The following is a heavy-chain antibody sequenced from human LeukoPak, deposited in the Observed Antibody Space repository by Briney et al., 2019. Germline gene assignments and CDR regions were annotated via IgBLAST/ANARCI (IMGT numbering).Heavy chain of an antibody. J-gene: IGHJ5*02. D-gene: IGHD2-2*01. V-gene: IGHV3-21*01. CDR2: ISSSSSYI. Sequence: GGSLRLSCAASGFTFSSYSMNWVRQAPGKGLEWVSSISSSSSYIYYADSVKGRFTISRDNAKNSLYLQMSSLRAEDTAVYYCAREGCSSTSCYRWFDPWGQGTLVTVSS. CDR1: GFTFSSYS. CDR3: AREGCSSTSCYRWFDP.